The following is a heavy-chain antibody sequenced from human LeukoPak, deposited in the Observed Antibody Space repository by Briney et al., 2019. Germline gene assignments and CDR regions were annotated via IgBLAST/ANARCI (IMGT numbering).Heavy chain of an antibody. CDR3: AREPTGTTNPPDY. D-gene: IGHD1-7*01. V-gene: IGHV1-69*04. CDR2: IIPILGIA. CDR1: GGTFSSYT. J-gene: IGHJ4*02. Sequence: SVKVSCKASGGTFSSYTISWVRQAPGQGLEWMGRIIPILGIANYAQKFQGRVTITADKSTSTAYVELSSLRSEDTAVYYCAREPTGTTNPPDYWGQGTLVTVSS.